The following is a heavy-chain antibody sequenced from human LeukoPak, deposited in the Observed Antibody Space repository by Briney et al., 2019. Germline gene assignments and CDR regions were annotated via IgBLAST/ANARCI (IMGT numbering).Heavy chain of an antibody. CDR1: GFTFSSYC. V-gene: IGHV3-30*18. Sequence: GRCLRLSCAASGFTFSSYCMHWVRQAAGKGLEWVAVISYDGSNKYYADSVKGRFSISRDNSKNTLYLQINSLRAEDTAVYYCAKDRVVATSDWGQGTLVTVSS. CDR3: AKDRVVATSD. D-gene: IGHD5-12*01. J-gene: IGHJ4*02. CDR2: ISYDGSNK.